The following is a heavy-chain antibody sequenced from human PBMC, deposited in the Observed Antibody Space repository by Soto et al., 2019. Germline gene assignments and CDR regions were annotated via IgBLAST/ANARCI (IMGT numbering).Heavy chain of an antibody. D-gene: IGHD1-26*01. Sequence: QVQLVQSGTEVKRPGDSVKVSCKASGYTFTGYYVHWVRQAPGQGLKWMGWINPNSGDTYLAQRFQGRVTMNRDTSIGTAYMELRGLTSDDTAEYYCAKGGAIVAAGTRVYLYNAMDVWGQGTTGTVSS. CDR1: GYTFTGYY. CDR2: INPNSGDT. CDR3: AKGGAIVAAGTRVYLYNAMDV. J-gene: IGHJ6*02. V-gene: IGHV1-2*02.